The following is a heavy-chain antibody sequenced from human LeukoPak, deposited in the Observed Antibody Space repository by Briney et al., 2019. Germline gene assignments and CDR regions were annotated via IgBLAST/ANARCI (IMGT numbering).Heavy chain of an antibody. CDR2: IYTSGST. V-gene: IGHV4-61*02. D-gene: IGHD3-22*01. CDR3: AREKDDSSGYYDY. J-gene: IGHJ4*02. Sequence: SETLSLTCTVSGGSISSGSYYWSWIRQPAGKGLEWIGRIYTSGSTNYNPSLKSRVTISVDTSKNQFSLKLSSVTAADTAVYYCAREKDDSSGYYDYWGQGTLVTVSS. CDR1: GGSISSGSYY.